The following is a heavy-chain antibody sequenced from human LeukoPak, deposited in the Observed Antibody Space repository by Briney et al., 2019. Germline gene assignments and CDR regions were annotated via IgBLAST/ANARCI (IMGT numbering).Heavy chain of an antibody. D-gene: IGHD4-17*01. CDR2: VKGDGSAT. V-gene: IGHV3-7*03. J-gene: IGHJ4*02. CDR3: AKDMAHYGDYALYDY. Sequence: GGSLRLSCAASGFIFTDYWMNWVRQAPGRGLEWLASVKGDGSATSYVDSVKGRFTISRDNAKNSLYLQMNSLRAEDTALYYCAKDMAHYGDYALYDYWGQGTLVTVSS. CDR1: GFIFTDYW.